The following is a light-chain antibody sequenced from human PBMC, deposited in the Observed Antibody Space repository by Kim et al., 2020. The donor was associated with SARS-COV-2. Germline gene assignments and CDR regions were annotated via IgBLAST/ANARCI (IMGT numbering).Light chain of an antibody. CDR2: DAS. J-gene: IGKJ4*01. V-gene: IGKV3-11*01. CDR3: QQRSNWPRT. CDR1: QSVSSY. Sequence: WSPGERATLSCRASQSVSSYLAWYQHKPGQAPRLLIYDASSRATGIPARFSGSGSGTDFTLTINSLEPEDFAVYYCQQRSNWPRTFGGGTKVDIK.